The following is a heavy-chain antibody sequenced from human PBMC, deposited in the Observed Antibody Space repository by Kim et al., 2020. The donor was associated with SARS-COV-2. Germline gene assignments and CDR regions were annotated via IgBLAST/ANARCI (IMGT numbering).Heavy chain of an antibody. CDR2: ISAYNGNT. Sequence: ASVKVSCKASGYTFTSYGISWVRQAPGQGLEWMGWISAYNGNTNYAQKLQGRVTMTTDTSTSTAYMELRSLRSDDTAVYYCARVSYIVVVPAYAGGYNWFDPWGQGTLVTVSS. V-gene: IGHV1-18*04. J-gene: IGHJ5*02. CDR3: ARVSYIVVVPAYAGGYNWFDP. CDR1: GYTFTSYG. D-gene: IGHD2-2*01.